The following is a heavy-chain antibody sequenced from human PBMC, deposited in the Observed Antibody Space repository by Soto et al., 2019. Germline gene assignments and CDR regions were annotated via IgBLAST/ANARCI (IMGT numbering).Heavy chain of an antibody. CDR2: VFHTGTT. CDR3: ARSAGWYAVHS. J-gene: IGHJ4*02. Sequence: QVQLQESGPGLVKPSGTLSLTCAVSGDSVSSPYYWCWVRQPPGKGLEWIGEVFHTGTTSYNPSLSSRVTISTDKSINQFSLGLSSVTAADTAVYYCARSAGWYAVHSWGPGTLVLVSS. V-gene: IGHV4-4*02. CDR1: GDSVSSPYY. D-gene: IGHD6-19*01.